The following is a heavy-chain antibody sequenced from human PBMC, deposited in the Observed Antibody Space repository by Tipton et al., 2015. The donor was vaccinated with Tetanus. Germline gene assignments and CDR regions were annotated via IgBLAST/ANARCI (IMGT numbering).Heavy chain of an antibody. CDR1: GASVSSGGYS. D-gene: IGHD2-8*02. V-gene: IGHV4-61*08. CDR2: VYYTGDT. CDR3: AGVTAQRTELYFEH. Sequence: TLSLTCTVSGASVSSGGYSRCWIRQPPGKGLGWGGYVYYTGDTNYNPSLKSRVTISMERAENQISLKKTSGTAADTAVYYCAGVTAQRTELYFEHWGQGTQVTVSS. J-gene: IGHJ1*01.